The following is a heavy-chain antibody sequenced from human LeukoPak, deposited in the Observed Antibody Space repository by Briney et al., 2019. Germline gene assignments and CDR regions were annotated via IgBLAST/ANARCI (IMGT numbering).Heavy chain of an antibody. Sequence: ASVKVSCTASGYTFTSYYMHWVRQAPGQGLEWMGIINPSGGSTSYAQKFQGRVTMTRDTSTSTVYMELSSLRSEDTAVYYCARNVVSYGMDVWGQGTTVTVSS. J-gene: IGHJ6*02. CDR3: ARNVVSYGMDV. V-gene: IGHV1-46*01. D-gene: IGHD2-2*01. CDR2: INPSGGST. CDR1: GYTFTSYY.